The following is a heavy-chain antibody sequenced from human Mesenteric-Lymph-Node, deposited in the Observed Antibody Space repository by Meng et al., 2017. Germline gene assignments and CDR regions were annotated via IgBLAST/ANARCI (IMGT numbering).Heavy chain of an antibody. CDR1: CGSLCSRNW. CDR3: ARVGAYCGGDCYHPR. J-gene: IGHJ4*02. CDR2: IYHSGST. V-gene: IGHV4-4*02. Sequence: VELQEAGAGRVKPSWTLSLTCAVLCGSLCSRNWWSWVRQPPGKGLEWIGEIYHSGSTNYNPSLKSRVTISVDESKNQFSLRLSSVTAADTAVYYCARVGAYCGGDCYHPRWGQGTLVTVSS. D-gene: IGHD2-21*02.